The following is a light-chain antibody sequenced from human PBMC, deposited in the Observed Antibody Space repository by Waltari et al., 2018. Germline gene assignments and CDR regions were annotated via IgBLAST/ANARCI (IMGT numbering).Light chain of an antibody. CDR2: GAS. CDR1: QRVSSK. Sequence: EIVMTQSPATLSVSPGERAPLSCRASQRVSSKLAWYQQKPGQAPRLLIYGASTRATGVPARFSGSGSGPEYILTISSLQSEDFAVDYCQDHSNWPPRWTFGQGTKVEIK. V-gene: IGKV3-15*01. CDR3: QDHSNWPPRWT. J-gene: IGKJ1*01.